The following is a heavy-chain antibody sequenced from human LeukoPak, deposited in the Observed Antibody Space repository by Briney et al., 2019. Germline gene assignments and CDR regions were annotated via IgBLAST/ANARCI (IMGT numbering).Heavy chain of an antibody. V-gene: IGHV3-23*01. J-gene: IGHJ4*02. CDR3: VKEGRFLPPAN. Sequence: GRSLRLSRAAAGFTSGIHGMSWVRQAPGEWLEWVSAISAGGDITLYADFVKGRFTISRDTSQNTVYLQMNSLRAEDTATYYCVKEGRFLPPANWGQGTLVTVSS. D-gene: IGHD3-16*01. CDR1: GFTSGIHG. CDR2: ISAGGDIT.